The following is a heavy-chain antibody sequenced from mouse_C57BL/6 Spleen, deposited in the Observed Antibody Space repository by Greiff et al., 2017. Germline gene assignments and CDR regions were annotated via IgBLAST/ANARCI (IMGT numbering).Heavy chain of an antibody. CDR3: ARALLTFFDY. D-gene: IGHD2-10*01. CDR2: IDPSASYT. CDR1: GYTFTSYW. Sequence: QVQLQQPGAELVMPGASVKLSCKASGYTFTSYWMHWVKQRPGQGLEWIGDIDPSASYTNYNQKFKGKSTVTVDKSSSTAYMQLSSLTSKDSAVYDCARALLTFFDYWGQGTTLTVSS. V-gene: IGHV1-69*01. J-gene: IGHJ2*01.